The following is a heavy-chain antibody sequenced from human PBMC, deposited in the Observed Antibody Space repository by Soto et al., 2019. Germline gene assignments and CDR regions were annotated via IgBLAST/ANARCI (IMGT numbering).Heavy chain of an antibody. Sequence: QVQLQESGPGLVKPSETLSLTCSVSNGSIWEFYWSWIRQPPGKGLEWIGYIHYGGITKYNPSHRGRVTISVDTSKSQFSLDLRSVTVADTAVYFCTRLNYYDTSGFPYFFDYWGQGAQVTVSS. J-gene: IGHJ4*02. D-gene: IGHD3-22*01. CDR1: NGSIWEFY. V-gene: IGHV4-59*12. CDR3: TRLNYYDTSGFPYFFDY. CDR2: IHYGGIT.